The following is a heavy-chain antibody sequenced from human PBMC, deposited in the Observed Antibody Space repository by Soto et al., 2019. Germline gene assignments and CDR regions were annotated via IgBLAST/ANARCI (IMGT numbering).Heavy chain of an antibody. Sequence: QVQLVQSGAEEKKPGASVKVSCKASGYTFNGYAMHWVRQAPGQRLAWMGWINAVNGNTKYSQKFQGRVTITRDTSASTAYMELSSLRSEDTAVYDCARAVAVPDDFDYWGQGSLVTVSS. CDR1: GYTFNGYA. J-gene: IGHJ4*02. V-gene: IGHV1-3*05. CDR3: ARAVAVPDDFDY. D-gene: IGHD6-19*01. CDR2: INAVNGNT.